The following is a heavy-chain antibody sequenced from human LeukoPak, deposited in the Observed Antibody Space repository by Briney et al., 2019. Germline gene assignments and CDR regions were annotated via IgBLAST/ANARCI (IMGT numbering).Heavy chain of an antibody. CDR1: GFTFSSNG. Sequence: GGSLRLSCAASGFTFSSNGKHWVRQAPGKGLEWVAVIWYDGSNKNYADSVKGRFTNSRDNSKNTLYLQMNSLRAEDTAVYYCARYYGSGSHYDYWGQGTLVTVSS. CDR3: ARYYGSGSHYDY. CDR2: IWYDGSNK. D-gene: IGHD3-10*01. V-gene: IGHV3-33*01. J-gene: IGHJ4*02.